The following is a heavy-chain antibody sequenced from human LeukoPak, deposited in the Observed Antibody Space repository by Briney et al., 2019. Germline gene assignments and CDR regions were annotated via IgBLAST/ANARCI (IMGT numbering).Heavy chain of an antibody. V-gene: IGHV3-30*04. D-gene: IGHD3-22*01. CDR1: GFTFSSYA. CDR2: ISYDGSNK. Sequence: GGSLRLSCAASGFTFSSYAMHWVRQAPGKGLKWVAVISYDGSNKYYADSVKGRFTISRDNSKNTLYLQMNSLRAEDTAVYYCARDSGQYYYDSSGLPDYWGQGTLVTVSS. CDR3: ARDSGQYYYDSSGLPDY. J-gene: IGHJ4*02.